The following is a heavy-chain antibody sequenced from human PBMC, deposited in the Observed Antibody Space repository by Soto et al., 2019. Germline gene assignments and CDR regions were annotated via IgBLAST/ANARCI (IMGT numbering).Heavy chain of an antibody. CDR2: INSDGSST. CDR1: GFTFSSYW. CDR3: ARGRYYYDSSGYYYVRVRNYGMDV. J-gene: IGHJ6*02. V-gene: IGHV3-74*01. Sequence: EVQLVESGGGLVQPGGSLRLSCAASGFTFSSYWMHWVRQAPGKGLVWVSRINSDGSSTSYADSVKGRFTISRDNAKNTLYLQMNSLRAEDTAVYYCARGRYYYDSSGYYYVRVRNYGMDVWGQGTTVTVSS. D-gene: IGHD3-22*01.